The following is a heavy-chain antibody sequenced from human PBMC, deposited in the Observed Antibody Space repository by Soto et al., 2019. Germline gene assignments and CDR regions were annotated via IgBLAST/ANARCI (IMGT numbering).Heavy chain of an antibody. Sequence: PXVSLRLSCVASGITFRSRAMSWVRQAPGKGLEWVSVIYSGGSTYYADSVKGRFTISRDNSKNTLYLQMNRLRAEDTAVYYCASTDYSNYVYYYYGMDVWGQGTTVTVSS. V-gene: IGHV3-53*01. J-gene: IGHJ6*02. D-gene: IGHD4-4*01. CDR2: IYSGGST. CDR3: ASTDYSNYVYYYYGMDV. CDR1: GITFRSRA.